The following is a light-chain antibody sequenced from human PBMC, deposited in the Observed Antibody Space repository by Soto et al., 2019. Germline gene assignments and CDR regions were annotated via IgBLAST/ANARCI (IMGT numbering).Light chain of an antibody. V-gene: IGLV2-8*01. Sequence: QSALTQPPSASGSPGQSVTISCTGTSSDVGAYKYVSWYQQYPGKAPKLMISEVTKRPSGVPDRFSGSKSGNTASLTVSGLQAEAEADYYCTSYVGNDIWVFGGGTKLTVL. CDR2: EVT. CDR3: TSYVGNDIWV. CDR1: SSDVGAYKY. J-gene: IGLJ3*02.